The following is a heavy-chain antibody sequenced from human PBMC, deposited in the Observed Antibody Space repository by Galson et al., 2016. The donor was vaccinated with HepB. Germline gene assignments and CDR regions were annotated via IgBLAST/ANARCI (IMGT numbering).Heavy chain of an antibody. J-gene: IGHJ6*02. V-gene: IGHV3-7*03. CDR1: GFSISGRY. Sequence: SLRLSCAASGFSISGRYMTWVRQAPGKGLEWVANINEDGSQQYYVDSVRGRFTISRDNAKNSLYLQMNSLRFEDSGVDYCARGGGMDVWGQGTTATVSS. D-gene: IGHD3-16*01. CDR3: ARGGGMDV. CDR2: INEDGSQQ.